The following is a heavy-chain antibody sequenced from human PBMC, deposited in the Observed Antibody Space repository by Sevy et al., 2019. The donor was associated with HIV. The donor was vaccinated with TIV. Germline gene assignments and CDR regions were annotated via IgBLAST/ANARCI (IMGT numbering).Heavy chain of an antibody. CDR3: SSRDYGDSIDY. V-gene: IGHV3-48*03. CDR1: GFTFSSYE. D-gene: IGHD4-17*01. CDR2: ISSSGSTI. Sequence: GGSLRLSCAASGFTFSSYEMNWVRQAPGKGLEWVSYISSSGSTIYYADSVKGRFTISRDNAKKTLYLQMNSLRPEDTAMYFCSSRDYGDSIDYWGQGTPVTVSS. J-gene: IGHJ4*02.